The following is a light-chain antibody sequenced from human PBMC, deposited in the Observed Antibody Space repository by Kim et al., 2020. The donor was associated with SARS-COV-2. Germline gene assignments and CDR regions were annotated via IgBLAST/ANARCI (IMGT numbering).Light chain of an antibody. Sequence: IPHSQPTLSVSPGEGATLSCGASQYVSNLAWYQQKPGQAPRLLISGASTRATGIPARFSGSGSGTEFTLTISSLQSEDFAVYYCQQYGNWPLTFGGGTKVDIK. CDR1: QYVSN. CDR2: GAS. J-gene: IGKJ4*01. V-gene: IGKV3-15*01. CDR3: QQYGNWPLT.